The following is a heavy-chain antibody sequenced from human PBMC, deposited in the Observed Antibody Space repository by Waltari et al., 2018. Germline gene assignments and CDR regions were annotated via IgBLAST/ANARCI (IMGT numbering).Heavy chain of an antibody. V-gene: IGHV4-38-2*01. CDR3: ARIDSRGKYFQH. CDR2: IYHSGST. D-gene: IGHD6-19*01. J-gene: IGHJ1*01. Sequence: QVQLQESGPGLVKPSETLSLTCAVSGYSVSRGDYWGWIRQPPGKGLEWIGSIYHSGSTYYKPSLKSRVIISVDTSKNQFSLKLSSVTAADTAVYYCARIDSRGKYFQHWGQGNLVTVSS. CDR1: GYSVSRGDY.